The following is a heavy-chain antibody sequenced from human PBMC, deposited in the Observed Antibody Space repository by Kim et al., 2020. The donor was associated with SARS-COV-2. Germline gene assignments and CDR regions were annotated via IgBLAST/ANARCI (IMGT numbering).Heavy chain of an antibody. J-gene: IGHJ5*02. CDR1: GYTFTSYG. Sequence: ASVKVSCKASGYTFTSYGISWVRQAPGQGLEWMGWISAYNGNTNYAQKLQGRVTMTTDTSTSTAYMELRSLRSDDTAVYYCARVGSIAVAGTRGGWFDPWGQGTLVTVSS. D-gene: IGHD6-19*01. CDR3: ARVGSIAVAGTRGGWFDP. CDR2: ISAYNGNT. V-gene: IGHV1-18*01.